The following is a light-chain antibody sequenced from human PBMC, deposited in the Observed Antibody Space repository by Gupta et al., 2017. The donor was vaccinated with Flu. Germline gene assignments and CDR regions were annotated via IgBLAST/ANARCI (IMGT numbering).Light chain of an antibody. CDR2: DDS. J-gene: IGLJ2*01. CDR1: NIGRKS. CDR3: QVWEGESDHSCP. V-gene: IGLV3-21*02. Sequence: SSVLTQPPSVSVAPGQTATITCGGDNIGRKSVHWYQQKAGQAPGVVVFDDSDRPSGIPERISGSKSGSTATLTISRVEGGDEADYYCQVWEGESDHSCPFGGGTKLTVL.